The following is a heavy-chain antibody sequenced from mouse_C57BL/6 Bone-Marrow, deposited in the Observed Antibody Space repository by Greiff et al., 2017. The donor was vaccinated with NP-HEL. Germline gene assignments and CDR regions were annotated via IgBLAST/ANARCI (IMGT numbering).Heavy chain of an antibody. J-gene: IGHJ3*01. CDR1: GYSFTSYY. CDR3: ARVDYGNSAWFAY. D-gene: IGHD2-1*01. CDR2: IYPGSGNT. Sequence: VQLVESGPELVKPGASVKISCKASGYSFTSYYIHWVKQRPGQGLEWIGWIYPGSGNTKYNEKFKGKATLTADTSSSTAYMQLSSLTSEDSAVYYCARVDYGNSAWFAYWGQGTLVTVSA. V-gene: IGHV1-66*01.